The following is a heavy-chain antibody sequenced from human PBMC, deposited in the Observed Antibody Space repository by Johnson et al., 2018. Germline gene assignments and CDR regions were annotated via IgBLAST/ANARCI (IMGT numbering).Heavy chain of an antibody. V-gene: IGHV1-69*01. Sequence: QVQLQQSGAEVKKPGSSVKVSCQASGDTFRSFPFSWVRQAPGQGLQWMGGIIPIIGTPNYAQKFQDRVAITADEFSNTVYMELSSLRSEDTAVYYCARDRRPVAGTVYYYYYLDVWGQGTTVTVSS. J-gene: IGHJ6*02. CDR1: GDTFRSFP. D-gene: IGHD6-19*01. CDR2: IIPIIGTP. CDR3: ARDRRPVAGTVYYYYYLDV.